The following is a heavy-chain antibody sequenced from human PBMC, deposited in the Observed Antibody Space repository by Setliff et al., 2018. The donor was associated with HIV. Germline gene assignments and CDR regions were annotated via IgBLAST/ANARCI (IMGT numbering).Heavy chain of an antibody. CDR2: IYYTGTT. V-gene: IGHV4-39*01. Sequence: ESLTISCAASGFTFSSYGMHWVRQSPGKGLEWIGSIYYTGTTNYNPSLKSRVTISVETSKVQFSLKLNSVTVVDTAVYFCARLKRDGTYFFDFWGQGTLVTVSS. D-gene: IGHD2-21*01. CDR1: GFTFSSYG. CDR3: ARLKRDGTYFFDF. J-gene: IGHJ4*02.